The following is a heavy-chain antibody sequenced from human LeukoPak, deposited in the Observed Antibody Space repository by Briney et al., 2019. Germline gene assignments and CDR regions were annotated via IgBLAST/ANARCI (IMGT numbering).Heavy chain of an antibody. J-gene: IGHJ5*02. V-gene: IGHV4-34*01. CDR1: GGSFSGYY. CDR3: AREAPVVPAASGWFDP. CDR2: INHSGST. Sequence: SETLSLTCAVYGGSFSGYYWSWIRQPPGKGLEWIGEINHSGSTNYDPSLKSRVTISVDTSKNQFSLKLSSVTAADTAVYYCAREAPVVPAASGWFDPWGQGTLVTVSS. D-gene: IGHD2-2*01.